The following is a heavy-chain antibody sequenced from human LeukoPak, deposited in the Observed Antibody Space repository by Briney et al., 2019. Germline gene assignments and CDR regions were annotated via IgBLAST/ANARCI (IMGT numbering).Heavy chain of an antibody. CDR3: ARDHSVVWSGAPDAFDI. V-gene: IGHV1-18*01. D-gene: IGHD1-26*01. J-gene: IGHJ3*02. Sequence: ASAKVSCKASGYTFTSYGISWVRQAPGQGLEWMGWISAYNGNTNYAQKLQGRVTMTTDTSTSTAYMELRSLRSDDTAVYYCARDHSVVWSGAPDAFDIWGQGTTVTVSS. CDR1: GYTFTSYG. CDR2: ISAYNGNT.